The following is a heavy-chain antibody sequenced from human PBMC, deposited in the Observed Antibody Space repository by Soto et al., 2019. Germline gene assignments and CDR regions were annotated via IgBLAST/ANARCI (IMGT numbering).Heavy chain of an antibody. J-gene: IGHJ5*02. CDR1: GFSITSCGYS. CDR2: IYHSGST. CDR3: ARVPDR. Sequence: SETLSLTCAFSGFSITSCGYSWSWIRQLPGKGLEWIGYIYHSGSTYYNPSLKSRVTISVDRSKNQFSLKLSSVTAADTAVYYCARVPDRWGQGTLVTVS. D-gene: IGHD2-2*01. V-gene: IGHV4-30-2*01.